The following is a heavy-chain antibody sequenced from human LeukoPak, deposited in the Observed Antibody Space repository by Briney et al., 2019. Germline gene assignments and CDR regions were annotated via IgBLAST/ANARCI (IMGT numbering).Heavy chain of an antibody. J-gene: IGHJ4*02. Sequence: TGGSLRLSCVVSGLTVSSNYMSWVRQAPGKGLEWVSVIYSGGTTNYADSVKGRFLVYRDNSENTLYLQMNSLRAEDTAVYYCASKLTTGYWGQGTLVTVSS. D-gene: IGHD4-17*01. CDR1: GLTVSSNY. CDR3: ASKLTTGY. V-gene: IGHV3-66*01. CDR2: IYSGGTT.